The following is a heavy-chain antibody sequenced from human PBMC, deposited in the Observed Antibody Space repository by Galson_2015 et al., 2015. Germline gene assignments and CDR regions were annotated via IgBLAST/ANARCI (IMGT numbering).Heavy chain of an antibody. CDR1: GFAVSSNY. CDR3: ARGWYYYGMDV. J-gene: IGHJ6*02. D-gene: IGHD6-13*01. CDR2: IYSGGST. Sequence: SLRLSCAASGFAVSSNYVSWVRQAPGKGLEWVSVIYSGGSTYYADSVKGRFTISRDNSKNTLYLQMNSLRAEDTAVYYCARGWYYYGMDVWGQGTTVTVSS. V-gene: IGHV3-53*01.